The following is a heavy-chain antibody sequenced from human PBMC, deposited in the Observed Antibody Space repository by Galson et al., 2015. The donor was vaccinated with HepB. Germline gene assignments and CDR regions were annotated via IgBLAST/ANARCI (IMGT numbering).Heavy chain of an antibody. J-gene: IGHJ2*01. D-gene: IGHD5-18*01. CDR1: GFTFSDYY. Sequence: SLRLSCAASGFTFSDYYMSWIRQAPGKGLEWVSYISSSSTYTKYADSVKGRFTISRDNAKNSLYLQMNSLRAEDTAVYYCVRVGGYSYGPKWYFDLWGRGTLVTVSS. V-gene: IGHV3-11*05. CDR3: VRVGGYSYGPKWYFDL. CDR2: ISSSSTYT.